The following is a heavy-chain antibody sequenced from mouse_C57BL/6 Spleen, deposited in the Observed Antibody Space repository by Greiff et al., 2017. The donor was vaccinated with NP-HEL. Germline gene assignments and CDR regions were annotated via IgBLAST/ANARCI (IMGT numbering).Heavy chain of an antibody. CDR2: LLPGSGST. V-gene: IGHV1-9*01. CDR1: GYTFTGYW. J-gene: IGHJ2*01. D-gene: IGHD2-5*01. Sequence: QVQLQQSGAELMKPGASVKLSCKATGYTFTGYWIEWVKQWPGHGLEWIGELLPGSGSTNYNEKVKGKATFTADTSSNTAYMQLSSLTTEDSAIYYWARESNYDYFDYWGQGTTRTVAS. CDR3: ARESNYDYFDY.